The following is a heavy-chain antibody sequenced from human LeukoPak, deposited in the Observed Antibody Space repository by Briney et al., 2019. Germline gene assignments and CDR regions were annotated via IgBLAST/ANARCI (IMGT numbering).Heavy chain of an antibody. CDR2: IIPIFGTA. V-gene: IGHV1-69*05. CDR1: GYTFTGYY. J-gene: IGHJ3*02. Sequence: GASVKVSCKASGYTFTGYYMHWVRQAPGQGLEWMGGIIPIFGTANYAQKFQGRVTITTDESTSTAYMELSSLRSEDSAVYYCASGEDIVATMYAFDIWGQGTMVSVSS. D-gene: IGHD5-12*01. CDR3: ASGEDIVATMYAFDI.